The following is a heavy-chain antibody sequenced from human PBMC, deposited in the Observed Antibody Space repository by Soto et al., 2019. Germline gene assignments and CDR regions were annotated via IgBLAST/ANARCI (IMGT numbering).Heavy chain of an antibody. CDR1: GFTFMTYT. Sequence: GGAVRLSCISSGFTFMTYTMNWVRQAPGKVLEWVSGIRGFSPYTFYAESVKGRFTISRDNAKNSLYLQMNSLRAEDTAVYYCARDRGYDAHDYYYNAMDVWGQGTTVTVSS. V-gene: IGHV3-21*01. CDR2: IRGFSPYT. J-gene: IGHJ6*02. D-gene: IGHD2-15*01. CDR3: ARDRGYDAHDYYYNAMDV.